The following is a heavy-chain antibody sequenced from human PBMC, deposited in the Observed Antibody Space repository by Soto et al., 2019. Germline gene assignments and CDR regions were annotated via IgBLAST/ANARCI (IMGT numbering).Heavy chain of an antibody. CDR3: AALRYSSSLVPYYYGMDV. D-gene: IGHD6-13*01. V-gene: IGHV1-69*13. Sequence: ASVKVSCKASGGTFSSYAISWVRQAPGQGLEWMGGIIPIFGTANYAQKFQGRVTITADESTRTAYMELSSLRSEDTAVYYCAALRYSSSLVPYYYGMDVWGQGTTVTVSS. CDR1: GGTFSSYA. J-gene: IGHJ6*02. CDR2: IIPIFGTA.